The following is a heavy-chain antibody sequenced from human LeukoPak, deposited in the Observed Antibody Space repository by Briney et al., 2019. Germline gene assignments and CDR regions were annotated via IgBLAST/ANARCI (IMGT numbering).Heavy chain of an antibody. V-gene: IGHV1-46*01. CDR1: GYTFTSYY. D-gene: IGHD3-9*01. J-gene: IGHJ6*03. CDR2: INPSGGST. CDR3: ARGPDAYYDILTGYSYFYYCYMDV. Sequence: ASVKVSCKASGYTFTSYYMHWVRQAPGQGLEWMGIINPSGGSTSYAQKFQGRVTMTRDTSTSTVYMELSSLRSEDTAVYYCARGPDAYYDILTGYSYFYYCYMDVWGKGTTVTVSS.